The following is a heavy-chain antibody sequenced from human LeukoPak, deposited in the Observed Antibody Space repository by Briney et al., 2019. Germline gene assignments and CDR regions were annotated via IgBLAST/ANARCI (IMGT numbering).Heavy chain of an antibody. CDR2: INHSGST. D-gene: IGHD3-10*01. CDR1: GGSISSNTYY. CDR3: ARRRGPFYSGSGSSYYYMDV. J-gene: IGHJ6*03. Sequence: SETLSLTCTVSGGSISSNTYYWSWIRQPPGKGLEWIGEINHSGSTNYIPSLKSRVTISVDTSKNQLSLKLSSVTAADTAVYYCARRRGPFYSGSGSSYYYMDVWGKGTTVTVSS. V-gene: IGHV4-39*07.